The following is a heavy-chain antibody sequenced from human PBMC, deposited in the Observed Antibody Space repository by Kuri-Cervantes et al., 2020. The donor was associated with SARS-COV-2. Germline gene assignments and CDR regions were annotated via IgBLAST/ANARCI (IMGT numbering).Heavy chain of an antibody. CDR1: GFTFSSYG. J-gene: IGHJ4*02. CDR3: VRDGDHWNFDY. Sequence: GSLKISCAASGFTFSSYGMHWVRQAPGKGLEWVAVISYDGSNKYYADSVKGRFTISRDNSKNTLYLQMNSLRAEDTAVYYCVRDGDHWNFDYWGQGTLVTVSS. CDR2: ISYDGSNK. D-gene: IGHD1-1*01. V-gene: IGHV3-30*03.